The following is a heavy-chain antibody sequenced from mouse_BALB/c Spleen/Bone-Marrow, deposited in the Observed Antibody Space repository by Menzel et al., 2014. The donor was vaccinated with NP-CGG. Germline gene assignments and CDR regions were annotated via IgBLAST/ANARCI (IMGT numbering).Heavy chain of an antibody. CDR2: INPSNGGT. CDR1: GYTFTSYY. Sequence: VQLQQSGAELEKPGASVKLSCKASGYTFTSYYMYWVKQRPGQGLEWIGEINPSNGGTNFNEKFKSRATLTVDKSSSTAYMQLSSLTSEDSAVYYCTRLPHWGQGTSVTVSS. D-gene: IGHD5-1*01. V-gene: IGHV1S81*02. CDR3: TRLPH. J-gene: IGHJ4*01.